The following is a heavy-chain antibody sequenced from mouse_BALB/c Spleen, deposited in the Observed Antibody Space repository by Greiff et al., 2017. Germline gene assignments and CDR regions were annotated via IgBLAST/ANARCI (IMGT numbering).Heavy chain of an antibody. D-gene: IGHD1-1*01. Sequence: EVKVVESGGGLVQPGGSLRLSCATSGFTFTDYYMSWVRQPPGKALEWLGFIRNKANGYTTEYSASVKGRFTISRDNSQSILYLQMNTLRAEDSATYYCARDGNYYDGYFDYWGQGTTLTVSS. J-gene: IGHJ2*01. CDR2: IRNKANGYTT. CDR1: GFTFTDYY. V-gene: IGHV7-3*02. CDR3: ARDGNYYDGYFDY.